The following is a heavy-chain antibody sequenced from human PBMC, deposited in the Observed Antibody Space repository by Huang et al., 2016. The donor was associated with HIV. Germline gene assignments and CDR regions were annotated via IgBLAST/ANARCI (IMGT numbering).Heavy chain of an antibody. CDR1: GFTFSSYG. D-gene: IGHD3-10*01. J-gene: IGHJ3*02. CDR3: AKGSMANAFDI. CDR2: IRYDGSKK. Sequence: QVQLVESGGGVVQPGGSLRLSCAASGFTFSSYGVHWVSQAPGKGWEWGEFIRYDGSKKYYADSVRGRFTISRDNSKNTLYLQMNSLRAEDTAVYYCAKGSMANAFDIWGQGTMVTVSS. V-gene: IGHV3-30*02.